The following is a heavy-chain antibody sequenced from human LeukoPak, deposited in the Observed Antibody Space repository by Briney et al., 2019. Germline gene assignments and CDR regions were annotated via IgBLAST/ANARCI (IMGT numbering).Heavy chain of an antibody. CDR1: GGTFSSYA. J-gene: IGHJ4*02. V-gene: IGHV1-69*13. Sequence: GASVKVSCKASGGTFSSYAISWVRQAPGQGLEWMGGIIPIFGTANYAQKFQGRVTITADESTSTAYMELSSLRSEDTAVYYCASSSRFLEWLLLNFDYWGQGTLVTVSS. D-gene: IGHD3-3*01. CDR3: ASSSRFLEWLLLNFDY. CDR2: IIPIFGTA.